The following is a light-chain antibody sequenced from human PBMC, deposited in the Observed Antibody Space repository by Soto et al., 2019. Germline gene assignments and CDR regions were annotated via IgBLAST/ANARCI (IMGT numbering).Light chain of an antibody. CDR3: AAWDDSLNGYV. J-gene: IGLJ1*01. CDR1: SSNIGSNT. V-gene: IGLV1-44*01. CDR2: SNN. Sequence: QSVLTQPPSASGTPGQRVTISCSGSSSNIGSNTVNWYQQLPGTAPKLLIYSNNQRPSGVPDRFSGSKSGTSASLAISGLQSEDQDDYYCAAWDDSLNGYVFGNGSKVTAL.